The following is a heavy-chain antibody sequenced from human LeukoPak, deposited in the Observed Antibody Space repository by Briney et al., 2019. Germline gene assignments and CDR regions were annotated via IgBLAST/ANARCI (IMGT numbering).Heavy chain of an antibody. D-gene: IGHD3-3*01. Sequence: GGSLRLSCTASGFTFGDYAMSWFRQAPGKGLEWVGLIRGKAYGGTTEYAASVKGRFTISRDDSESTTYLQMNSLETEDTAVYYCTRGSDTIFGVARDGFDSWGQGTLVTVSS. CDR1: GFTFGDYA. CDR2: IRGKAYGGTT. V-gene: IGHV3-49*03. CDR3: TRGSDTIFGVARDGFDS. J-gene: IGHJ4*02.